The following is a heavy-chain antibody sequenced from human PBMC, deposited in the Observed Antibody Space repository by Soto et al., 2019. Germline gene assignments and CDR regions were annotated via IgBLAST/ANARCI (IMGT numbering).Heavy chain of an antibody. J-gene: IGHJ6*02. CDR2: INHSGST. Sequence: PSETLSLTCAVYGGSFSGYYWSWIRQPPGKGLEWIGEINHSGSTNYNPSLKSRVTISVDTSKNQFSLKLSSVTAADTAVYYCARASGTSSSHYYYGMDVWGQGTTVTVSS. V-gene: IGHV4-34*01. CDR1: GGSFSGYY. D-gene: IGHD6-6*01. CDR3: ARASGTSSSHYYYGMDV.